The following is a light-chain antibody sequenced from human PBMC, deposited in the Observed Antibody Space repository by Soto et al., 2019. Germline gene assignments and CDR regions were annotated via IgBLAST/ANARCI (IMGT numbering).Light chain of an antibody. CDR1: QRVSSNY. CDR2: GAS. Sequence: PGERATLSCRASQRVSSNYLAWYQQKPGQAPRLLIYGASSRATGIPYRFSGSGSGTDFTLTISRLEPEDFAMYYCQQYGNSPWTFGQGTKVDLK. CDR3: QQYGNSPWT. J-gene: IGKJ1*01. V-gene: IGKV3-20*01.